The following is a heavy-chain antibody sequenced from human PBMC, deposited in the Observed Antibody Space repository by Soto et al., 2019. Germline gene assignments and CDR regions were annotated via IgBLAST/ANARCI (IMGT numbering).Heavy chain of an antibody. J-gene: IGHJ5*02. CDR3: ARQLSTSSRYDEWFDP. Sequence: SQTLSLTCAISGDSVSRNSAAWSWIRQSPSRGLEWLGRTYYRSKWYNDYAVSVKSRITINADASKNQLSLQLNSVTPEDTAVYYCARQLSTSSRYDEWFDPWGQGTLVTV. V-gene: IGHV6-1*01. CDR2: TYYRSKWYN. D-gene: IGHD6-6*01. CDR1: GDSVSRNSAA.